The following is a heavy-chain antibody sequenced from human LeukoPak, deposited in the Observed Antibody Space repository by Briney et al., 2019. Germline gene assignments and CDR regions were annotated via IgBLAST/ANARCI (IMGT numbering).Heavy chain of an antibody. CDR1: GFTFSSYA. D-gene: IGHD3-3*01. CDR2: LSGSGGST. V-gene: IGHV3-23*01. J-gene: IGHJ6*03. Sequence: GGSLRLSCAASGFTFSSYAMSWVRQAPGKGLEWVSALSGSGGSTYYADSVKGRFTISRDNSKNTLYLQMNSLRAEDTAVYYCAKVAEWSKHYYYYYMDVWGKGTTVTVSS. CDR3: AKVAEWSKHYYYYYMDV.